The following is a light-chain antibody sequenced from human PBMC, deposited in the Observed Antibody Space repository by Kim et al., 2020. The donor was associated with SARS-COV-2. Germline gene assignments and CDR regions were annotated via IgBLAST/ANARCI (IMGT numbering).Light chain of an antibody. CDR1: RGLATS. CDR2: PAS. Sequence: ASVGSRACITCRASRGLATSLAWYQQKPGRAPKLLIYPASTLRSGVPLRFSGSGSGTDFTLTISSLQPEDFAAYYCQQVDSYPFTFGPGTKVDIK. CDR3: QQVDSYPFT. J-gene: IGKJ3*01. V-gene: IGKV1-9*01.